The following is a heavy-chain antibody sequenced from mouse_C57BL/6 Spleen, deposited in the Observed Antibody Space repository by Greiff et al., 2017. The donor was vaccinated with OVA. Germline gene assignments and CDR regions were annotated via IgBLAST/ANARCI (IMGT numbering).Heavy chain of an antibody. Sequence: ESGPGLVKPSQSLSLTCSATGYSITSGYYWNWIRQFPGNKLEWMGYISYDGSNNYNPSLKNRISITRDTSKHQFFLKLNSVTTEDTATYYCARYYGSLDYWGQGTTLTVSS. CDR2: ISYDGSN. CDR3: ARYYGSLDY. D-gene: IGHD1-1*01. CDR1: GYSITSGYY. J-gene: IGHJ2*01. V-gene: IGHV3-6*01.